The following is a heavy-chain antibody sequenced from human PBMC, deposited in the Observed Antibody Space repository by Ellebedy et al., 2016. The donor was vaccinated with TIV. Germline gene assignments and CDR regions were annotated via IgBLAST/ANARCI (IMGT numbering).Heavy chain of an antibody. J-gene: IGHJ4*02. D-gene: IGHD6-19*01. Sequence: GESLKISCAASGFRFGDYYMTWIRQAPGKGLEWISFISIDGGATYYSDSVKGRFTISRDNAAQSLYLQINNLRADDTALYYCARFRYTSAWHLGHNGLDCWGQGTLVSVSS. CDR2: ISIDGGAT. CDR3: ARFRYTSAWHLGHNGLDC. V-gene: IGHV3-11*01. CDR1: GFRFGDYY.